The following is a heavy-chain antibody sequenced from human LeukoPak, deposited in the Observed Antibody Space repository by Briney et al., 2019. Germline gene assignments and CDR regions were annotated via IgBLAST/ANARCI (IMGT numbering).Heavy chain of an antibody. CDR2: VYYSGST. Sequence: SQTLSLTCTVSGGSISSGDYYWSWIRQPPGKGLEWIGYVYYSGSTYYNPSLKSRVTISVDTSKNQFSLKQSSVTAADTAVYYCARAFDSSGYYYWYFDLWGSGTLVTVSS. CDR3: ARAFDSSGYYYWYFDL. V-gene: IGHV4-30-4*01. J-gene: IGHJ2*01. D-gene: IGHD3-22*01. CDR1: GGSISSGDYY.